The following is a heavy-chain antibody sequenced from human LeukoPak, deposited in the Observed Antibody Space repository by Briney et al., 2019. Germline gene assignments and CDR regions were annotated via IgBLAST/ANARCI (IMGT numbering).Heavy chain of an antibody. CDR3: ARDKVVGATYFDY. V-gene: IGHV3-7*01. D-gene: IGHD1-26*01. Sequence: GGSLRLSCAASGSTFSDYWMSWVRQAPGKGPEWVANIHQNGGERYYVDSVKGRFTISRDNAKNSLYLQMDSLRAEDTAIYYCARDKVVGATYFDYWGQGILVTVSS. CDR1: GSTFSDYW. CDR2: IHQNGGER. J-gene: IGHJ4*02.